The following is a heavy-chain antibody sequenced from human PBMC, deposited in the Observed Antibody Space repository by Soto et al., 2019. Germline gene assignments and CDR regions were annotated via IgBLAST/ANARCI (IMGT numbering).Heavy chain of an antibody. D-gene: IGHD2-8*02. Sequence: PSETLSLTCTVSGGSISSYYWSWIRQPLGKGLEWIGYIYYSGSTNYNPPLKSRVTISVDTSKNQFSLKLSSVTAADTAVYYCARHTVPGLNNWFDPWGQGTLVTVSS. V-gene: IGHV4-59*08. CDR2: IYYSGST. CDR3: ARHTVPGLNNWFDP. J-gene: IGHJ5*02. CDR1: GGSISSYY.